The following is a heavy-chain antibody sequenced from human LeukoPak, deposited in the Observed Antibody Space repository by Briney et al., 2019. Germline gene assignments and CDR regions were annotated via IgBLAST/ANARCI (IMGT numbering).Heavy chain of an antibody. CDR1: GGSISSYY. CDR3: ARDTYYYDSSSYSGDY. J-gene: IGHJ4*02. Sequence: SETLSLTCTVSGGSISSYYWSWIRQPAGKGLEWIGRIYTSGSTNYNPSLKSRVTMSVDTSKNQFSLKLSSVTAADTAVYYCARDTYYYDSSSYSGDYWGQGTLVTVSS. V-gene: IGHV4-4*07. D-gene: IGHD3-22*01. CDR2: IYTSGST.